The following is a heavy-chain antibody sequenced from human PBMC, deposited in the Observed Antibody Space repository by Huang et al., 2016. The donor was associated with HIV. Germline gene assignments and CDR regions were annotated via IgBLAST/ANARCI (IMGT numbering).Heavy chain of an antibody. CDR2: ISFDNGNT. CDR1: GYTFSSFG. Sequence: QVQLVQSGAEVKKPGASVKVSCKASGYTFSSFGISGVRQAPGQGLEWVGWISFDNGNTKFAQKFQGRLTMTTDTSTSTAYMELRSLRSDDTAVYYCARGGGIQLWLLGYYYMDVWDNGTTVTVSS. V-gene: IGHV1-18*01. J-gene: IGHJ6*03. D-gene: IGHD5-18*01. CDR3: ARGGGIQLWLLGYYYMDV.